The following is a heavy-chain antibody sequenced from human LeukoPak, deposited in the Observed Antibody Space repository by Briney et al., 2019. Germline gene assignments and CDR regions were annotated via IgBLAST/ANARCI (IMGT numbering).Heavy chain of an antibody. J-gene: IGHJ4*02. CDR1: GGSISSSSYY. CDR2: IYYSGNT. V-gene: IGHV4-39*01. CDR3: ARQTGSGLFILP. D-gene: IGHD3/OR15-3a*01. Sequence: KPSETLSLTCTVSGGSISSSSYYWGWIRQPPGKGLEWIGSIYYSGNTYYNASLKSQVSISIDTSKNQFSLRLTSVTAADTAVYYCARQTGSGLFILPGGQGTLVTASS.